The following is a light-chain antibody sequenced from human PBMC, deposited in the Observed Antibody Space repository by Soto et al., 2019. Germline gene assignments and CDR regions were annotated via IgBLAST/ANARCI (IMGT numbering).Light chain of an antibody. CDR3: QQSDSTPPT. J-gene: IGKJ1*01. Sequence: DIQMTQSPSSLSASVGDRITITCRASQSINYYLNWYQQKPGKAPNLLIYSASSLQSGVPSRFSGSGSGTDFTLTSSSLQPEDFATYYCQQSDSTPPTFGQGTKVEIK. CDR2: SAS. CDR1: QSINYY. V-gene: IGKV1-39*01.